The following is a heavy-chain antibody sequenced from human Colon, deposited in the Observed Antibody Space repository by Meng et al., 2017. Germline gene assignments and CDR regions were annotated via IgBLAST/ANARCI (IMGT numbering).Heavy chain of an antibody. CDR2: ISSSGSTI. J-gene: IGHJ4*02. Sequence: GGSLRLSCAASGFTFSSYEMNWVRQAPGKGLEWVSYISSSGSTIYYADSVKGRFTISRDNAKNSLYLQMNSLRAEDTAVYYCARDPGMIVPDPYYFDYWGQGTLDTVSS. V-gene: IGHV3-48*03. CDR1: GFTFSSYE. CDR3: ARDPGMIVPDPYYFDY. D-gene: IGHD3-22*01.